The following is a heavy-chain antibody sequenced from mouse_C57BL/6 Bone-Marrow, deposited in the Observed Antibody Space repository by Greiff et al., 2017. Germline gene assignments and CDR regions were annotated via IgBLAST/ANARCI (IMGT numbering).Heavy chain of an antibody. CDR1: GFTFSDYY. Sequence: EVQLVESGGGLVQPGGSLKLSCAASGFTFSDYYMYWVRQTPGKRLEWVAYISNGGGSTYYPDTVKGRITISRDNAKNTLYLQMSRLKSEDTAMYYCARHFENYDGSRGGFAYWGQGTVVTVSA. CDR2: ISNGGGST. J-gene: IGHJ3*01. D-gene: IGHD1-1*01. V-gene: IGHV5-12*01. CDR3: ARHFENYDGSRGGFAY.